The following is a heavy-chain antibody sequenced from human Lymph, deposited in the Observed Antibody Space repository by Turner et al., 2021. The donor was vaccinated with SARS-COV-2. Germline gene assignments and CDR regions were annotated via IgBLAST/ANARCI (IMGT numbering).Heavy chain of an antibody. Sequence: EVQLLESGGGLVQPGGSLRLSCAASGFTFSIYGMRWVRQAPGKGLEWVSVISGSGGSTYYADSVKGRFTISRDNSKNTLYLQMNSLRAEDTAVYYCAKDRVVPPAIWNYYYYYGMDVWGQGTTVTVSS. J-gene: IGHJ6*02. D-gene: IGHD2-2*02. V-gene: IGHV3-23*01. CDR2: ISGSGGST. CDR1: GFTFSIYG. CDR3: AKDRVVPPAIWNYYYYYGMDV.